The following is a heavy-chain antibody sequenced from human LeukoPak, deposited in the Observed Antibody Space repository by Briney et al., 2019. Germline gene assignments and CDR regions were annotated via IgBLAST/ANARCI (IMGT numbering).Heavy chain of an antibody. V-gene: IGHV4-34*01. CDR2: INHSGGT. D-gene: IGHD4-17*01. Sequence: SETLSLTCAVYGGSFSGYYWSWIRQPPGKGLEWIGEINHSGGTNYNPSLKSRVTISVDTSKNQFSLKLSSVTAADTAVYYCARGTMTTVTYYFDYWGQGTLVTVSS. CDR1: GGSFSGYY. J-gene: IGHJ4*02. CDR3: ARGTMTTVTYYFDY.